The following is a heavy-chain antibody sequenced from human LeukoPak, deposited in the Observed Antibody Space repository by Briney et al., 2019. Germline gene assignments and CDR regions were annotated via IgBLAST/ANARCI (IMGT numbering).Heavy chain of an antibody. D-gene: IGHD3-22*01. Sequence: GGSLRLSCAASGFTFSSYAMSWVRQAPGKGLEWVSAISDSGGSTYYADSVKGRFTISRDNSKNTLYLQMNSLRAEDTAVYYCAKGRSSRSYYDSSGYALDYWGQGTLVTVSS. J-gene: IGHJ4*02. CDR3: AKGRSSRSYYDSSGYALDY. V-gene: IGHV3-23*01. CDR1: GFTFSSYA. CDR2: ISDSGGST.